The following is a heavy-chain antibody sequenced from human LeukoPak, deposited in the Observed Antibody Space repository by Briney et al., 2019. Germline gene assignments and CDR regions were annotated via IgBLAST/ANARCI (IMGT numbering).Heavy chain of an antibody. Sequence: ASVKVSCKASGYTFTSYGISWVRQAPGQGIERMGWISVYNGNTNYAQKHQGSVTMTTDTSTSTAYMELRSLRSDDTAVYYCASTTTVTTGAYGCDYWGQGTLVTVSS. CDR1: GYTFTSYG. J-gene: IGHJ4*02. V-gene: IGHV1-18*01. CDR3: ASTTTVTTGAYGCDY. CDR2: ISVYNGNT. D-gene: IGHD4-17*01.